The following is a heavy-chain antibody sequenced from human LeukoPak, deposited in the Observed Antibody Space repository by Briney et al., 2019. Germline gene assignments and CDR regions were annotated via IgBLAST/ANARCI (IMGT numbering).Heavy chain of an antibody. CDR1: GLTFSSYW. D-gene: IGHD4-17*01. Sequence: AGGSLRLSCAASGLTFSSYWMHWVRQAPGKGLVWVSRINSDGSSTSYADSVKGRFTISRDNAKNTLYLQMNSLRAEDTAVYYCARGCPDYGDYECDWFDPWGQGTLVTVSS. J-gene: IGHJ5*02. CDR3: ARGCPDYGDYECDWFDP. CDR2: INSDGSST. V-gene: IGHV3-74*01.